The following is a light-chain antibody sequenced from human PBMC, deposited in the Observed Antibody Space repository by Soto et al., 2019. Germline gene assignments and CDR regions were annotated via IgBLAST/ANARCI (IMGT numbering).Light chain of an antibody. CDR3: QQSYSTPST. CDR2: TAS. V-gene: IGKV1-39*01. CDR1: QSIKTY. Sequence: DIQMTQSPSSLSASVGDRVTITCRASQSIKTYLNWYQQKPGKAPNLLIYTASTLQSGVPSRFTGSGSGTDFTLTISSLQPEDFATYYCQQSYSTPSTFGPGTKVDIK. J-gene: IGKJ3*01.